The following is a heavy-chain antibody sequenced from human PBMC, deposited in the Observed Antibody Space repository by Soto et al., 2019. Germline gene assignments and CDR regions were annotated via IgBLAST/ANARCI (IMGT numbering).Heavy chain of an antibody. Sequence: QVYLVQSGPEVKKPGASVKVSCKASGYTFINYGVSWVRQAPGQGLEWMGWISAYNGDKKYAQNVQGRVTLTTDTSTSTAYMEMRTLRSDDTAAYYCARDGPHIPAVGDVWGQGTTVTVAS. CDR3: ARDGPHIPAVGDV. V-gene: IGHV1-18*01. J-gene: IGHJ6*02. CDR2: ISAYNGDK. CDR1: GYTFINYG. D-gene: IGHD6-13*01.